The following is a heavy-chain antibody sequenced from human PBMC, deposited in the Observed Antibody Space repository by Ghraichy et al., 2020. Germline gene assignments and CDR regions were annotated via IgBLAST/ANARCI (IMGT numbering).Heavy chain of an antibody. CDR1: GFSLSTSGMS. Sequence: SGPTLVKPTQTLTLTCTFSGFSLSTSGMSVSWIRQPPGKALEWLARIDWDGDKYYSTSLKTRLTISKDTSKNLVVLTMTNMDPADTVTYYCARIRYDILTGYYKGYGMDVWGQGTTVTVSS. D-gene: IGHD3-9*01. V-gene: IGHV2-70*11. J-gene: IGHJ6*02. CDR3: ARIRYDILTGYYKGYGMDV. CDR2: IDWDGDK.